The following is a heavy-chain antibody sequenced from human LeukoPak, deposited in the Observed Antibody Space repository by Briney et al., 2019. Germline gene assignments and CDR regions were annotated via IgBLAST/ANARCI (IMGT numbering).Heavy chain of an antibody. CDR2: INPSGGIT. J-gene: IGHJ4*02. V-gene: IGHV1-46*01. Sequence: ASVKVSCKASGYTFTSYYMHLVRQSPGQRLEWMGIINPSGGITSYAQKFQGRVTITADESTITTYRWLSSLISEDTAVYYCARQGRDYVWGSYSYTEEGWGQGPLVTVSS. CDR1: GYTFTSYY. CDR3: ARQGRDYVWGSYSYTEEG. D-gene: IGHD3-16*02.